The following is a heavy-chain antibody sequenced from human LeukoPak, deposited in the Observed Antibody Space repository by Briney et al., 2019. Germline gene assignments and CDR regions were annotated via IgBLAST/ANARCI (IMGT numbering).Heavy chain of an antibody. CDR3: ARERRAWGEDF. J-gene: IGHJ4*02. D-gene: IGHD3-16*01. CDR2: INSDGSST. Sequence: GGSLRLSCAASGFTFSSYWMHWVRQAPGKGLVWVSRINSDGSSTNYADSVKGRFTISRDNAKNTLYLQMNSPRAEDTAVYYCARERRAWGEDFWGQGTLVTVSS. V-gene: IGHV3-74*01. CDR1: GFTFSSYW.